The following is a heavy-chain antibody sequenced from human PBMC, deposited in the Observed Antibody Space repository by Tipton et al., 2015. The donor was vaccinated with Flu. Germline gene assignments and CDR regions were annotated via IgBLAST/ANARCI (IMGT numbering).Heavy chain of an antibody. CDR1: GFTFSSYG. J-gene: IGHJ4*02. V-gene: IGHV3-30*18. CDR3: AKVIPELVAGLDY. D-gene: IGHD6-19*01. Sequence: SLRLSCAASGFTFSSYGMHWVRQAPGKGLEWVAVIAKDGSNKYYGDSVKGRFTISRDHSKNTLYLQMNSLRAEDTAVYYCAKVIPELVAGLDYWGQGTLVTVSS. CDR2: IAKDGSNK.